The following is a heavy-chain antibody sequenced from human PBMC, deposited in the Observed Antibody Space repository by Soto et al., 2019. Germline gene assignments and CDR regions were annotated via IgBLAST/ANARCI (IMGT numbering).Heavy chain of an antibody. Sequence: GGSLRLSCAASVFTFSCYGMHWVRQAPGKGLEWVAVISYDGSNKYYADPVKGRFTISRDNSKNTLYLQMNSLRAEDTAVYYCATRAGQWLVQVLYYYYGMDVWGQGTTVTVSS. D-gene: IGHD6-19*01. CDR3: ATRAGQWLVQVLYYYYGMDV. J-gene: IGHJ6*02. V-gene: IGHV3-30*03. CDR1: VFTFSCYG. CDR2: ISYDGSNK.